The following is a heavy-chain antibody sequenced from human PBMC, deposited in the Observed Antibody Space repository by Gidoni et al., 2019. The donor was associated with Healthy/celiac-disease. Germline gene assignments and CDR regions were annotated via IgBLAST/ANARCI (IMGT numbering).Heavy chain of an antibody. CDR2: INHSGST. Sequence: QVQLQQWGAGLLKPSETLSLTCAVYGGSFSGYYWSWIRQPPGKGLEWIGEINHSGSTNYNPSLKSRVTISVDTSKNQFSLKLSSVTAADTAVYYCARGNIVVVPAAHPYYYYYGMDVWGQGTTVTVSS. CDR3: ARGNIVVVPAAHPYYYYYGMDV. CDR1: GGSFSGYY. V-gene: IGHV4-34*01. D-gene: IGHD2-2*01. J-gene: IGHJ6*02.